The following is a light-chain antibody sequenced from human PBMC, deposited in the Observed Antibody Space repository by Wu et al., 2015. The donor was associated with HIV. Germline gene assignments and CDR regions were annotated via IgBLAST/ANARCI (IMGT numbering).Light chain of an antibody. CDR1: QGISSY. Sequence: IQLTQSPSSLSASVGDRVTITCRASQGISSYVAWYQQKPGKAPKLLIYATSSLQTGVPSRFSGSESGSGTDFTLTISSLHPEDFATYYCQQLNSYPPYSFGQGTKLEIK. CDR3: QQLNSYPPYS. CDR2: ATS. J-gene: IGKJ2*03. V-gene: IGKV1-9*01.